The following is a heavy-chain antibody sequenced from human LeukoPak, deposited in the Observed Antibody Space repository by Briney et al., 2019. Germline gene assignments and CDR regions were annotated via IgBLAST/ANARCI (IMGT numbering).Heavy chain of an antibody. CDR1: GGTFSSYA. CDR2: IIPILGTA. D-gene: IGHD6-13*01. CDR3: ARGPPSSSWYSPFDY. J-gene: IGHJ4*02. Sequence: ASVKVSCKASGGTFSSYAISWVRQAPGQGLEWMGRIIPILGTANYAQKFQGRVTITADKSTSTAYMELSSLRSEDTAVYYCARGPPSSSWYSPFDYWGQGTLVTVSS. V-gene: IGHV1-69*04.